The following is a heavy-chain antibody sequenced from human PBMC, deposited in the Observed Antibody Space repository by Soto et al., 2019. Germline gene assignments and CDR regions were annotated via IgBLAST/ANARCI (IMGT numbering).Heavy chain of an antibody. D-gene: IGHD3-10*01. CDR3: ANWVVRGADY. CDR2: ISYDGSNK. J-gene: IGHJ4*02. V-gene: IGHV3-30*18. CDR1: GFTFSSYG. Sequence: QVQVVESGGGVVQPGRSLRLSCAASGFTFSSYGMHWVRQAPGKGLEWVAVISYDGSNKYYADSVKGRFTISRDNSKNTLYLQMNSLRAEDTAVYYCANWVVRGADYWGQGTLVTVSS.